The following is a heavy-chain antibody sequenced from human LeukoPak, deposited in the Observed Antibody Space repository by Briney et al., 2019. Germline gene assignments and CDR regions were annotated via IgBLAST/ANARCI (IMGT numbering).Heavy chain of an antibody. V-gene: IGHV3-7*02. D-gene: IGHD5-12*01. CDR2: IRQDGSEK. CDR3: ASGGYSGYPFDL. CDR1: GFTFSSYW. Sequence: GGSLRLSCAASGFTFSSYWMSWVRQAPGKGLEWVANIRQDGSEKYYVDSVKGRFTISRDNAKNSLYLQMNSLRAEDTAVYYCASGGYSGYPFDLWGQGTLVTVSS. J-gene: IGHJ5*02.